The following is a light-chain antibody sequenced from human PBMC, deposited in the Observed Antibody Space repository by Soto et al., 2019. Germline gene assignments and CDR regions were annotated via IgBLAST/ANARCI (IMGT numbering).Light chain of an antibody. Sequence: EIVLTQSPATLSLSPGERATLSCRASQSVSSYLAWYQQKPVQAPRLLIYDASNRATGSPARFSGSGSGTDFTLTISSLEPEDSAVDYCQQRSNWPPLITFGQGTRLEIK. CDR2: DAS. J-gene: IGKJ5*01. CDR3: QQRSNWPPLIT. CDR1: QSVSSY. V-gene: IGKV3-11*01.